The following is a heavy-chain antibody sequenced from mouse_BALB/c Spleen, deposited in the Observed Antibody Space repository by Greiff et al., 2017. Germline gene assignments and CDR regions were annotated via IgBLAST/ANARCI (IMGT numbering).Heavy chain of an antibody. CDR1: GYTFTSYY. V-gene: IGHV1S81*02. CDR2: INPSNGGT. CDR3: TREGLLGFAY. Sequence: VQLQQPGAELVKPGASVKLSCKASGYTFTSYYMYWVKQRPGQGLEWIGGINPSNGGTNFNEKFKSKATLTVDKSSSTAYMQLSSLTSEDSAVYYCTREGLLGFAYWGQGTLVTVSA. J-gene: IGHJ3*01. D-gene: IGHD1-1*01.